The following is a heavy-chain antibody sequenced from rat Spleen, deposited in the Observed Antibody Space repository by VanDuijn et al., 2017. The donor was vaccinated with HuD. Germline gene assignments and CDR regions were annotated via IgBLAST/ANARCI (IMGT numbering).Heavy chain of an antibody. J-gene: IGHJ4*01. CDR2: ITTTGGST. CDR1: GFTFSDYG. CDR3: TRDLDRSYAGGVMDA. D-gene: IGHD1-8*01. Sequence: EVQLVESGGGLVQPGGSLKVSCVASGFTFSDYGMNWIRQAPGKGLEWVASITTTGGSTYYPDSVKGRFTISRDNAKSTLYLQMNSLRSEDTATYYCTRDLDRSYAGGVMDAWGQGASVTVSS. V-gene: IGHV5-31*01.